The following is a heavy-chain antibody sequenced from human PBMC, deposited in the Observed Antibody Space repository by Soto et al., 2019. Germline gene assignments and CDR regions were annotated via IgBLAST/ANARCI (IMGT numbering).Heavy chain of an antibody. CDR3: ARDSSAWPGATPRNYYYYGMDV. D-gene: IGHD1-26*01. CDR2: MSYDGTNK. Sequence: QEQLVESGGGVVQPGRSLRLSCAASGFIFRSYGMHWVRQAPGKGLEWVAVMSYDGTNKYHADSVKGRFTISRDNSKNTVYLQMNSLRPEDTALYYCARDSSAWPGATPRNYYYYGMDVWGQGTTVTVPS. CDR1: GFIFRSYG. J-gene: IGHJ6*02. V-gene: IGHV3-30*03.